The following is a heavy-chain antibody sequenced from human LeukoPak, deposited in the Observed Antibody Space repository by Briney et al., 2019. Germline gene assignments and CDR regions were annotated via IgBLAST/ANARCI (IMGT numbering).Heavy chain of an antibody. CDR3: ARGHQGLDP. Sequence: PSETLSLTCTVSGDSISGYSWSWIRQPPGKGLDWIGYIYYSGSTDYNPSLKSRVAISTDTSKKQISLKLTSLTAADTAVYYCARGHQGLDPWGQGTLVTVSS. CDR2: IYYSGST. D-gene: IGHD2-2*01. CDR1: GDSISGYS. J-gene: IGHJ5*02. V-gene: IGHV4-59*01.